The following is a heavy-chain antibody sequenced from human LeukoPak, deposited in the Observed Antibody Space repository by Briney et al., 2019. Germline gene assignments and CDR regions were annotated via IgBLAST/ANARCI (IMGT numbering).Heavy chain of an antibody. CDR3: ARNYCSSTSCYDLFTDY. V-gene: IGHV1-2*02. CDR2: INPNSGGT. D-gene: IGHD2-2*01. CDR1: GYTFTSYG. Sequence: ASVKVSCKASGYTFTSYGISWVRQAPGQGLEWMGWINPNSGGTNYAQKFQGRVTMTRDTSISTAYMELSRLRSDDTAVYYCARNYCSSTSCYDLFTDYWGQGTLVTVSS. J-gene: IGHJ4*02.